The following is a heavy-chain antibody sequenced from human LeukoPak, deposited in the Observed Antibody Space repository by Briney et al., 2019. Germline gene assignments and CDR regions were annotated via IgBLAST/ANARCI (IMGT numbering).Heavy chain of an antibody. J-gene: IGHJ4*02. CDR2: INPSGGST. D-gene: IGHD2-2*02. Sequence: GASVKVSCKASGYTFTSYYMHWVRQAPGQGLEWMGIINPSGGSTSYAQKFQGRVTMTRDTSTSTVYMELGSLRSEDTAVYYCASTIIYCSSTSCYTLDYWGQGTLVTVSS. CDR3: ASTIIYCSSTSCYTLDY. V-gene: IGHV1-46*03. CDR1: GYTFTSYY.